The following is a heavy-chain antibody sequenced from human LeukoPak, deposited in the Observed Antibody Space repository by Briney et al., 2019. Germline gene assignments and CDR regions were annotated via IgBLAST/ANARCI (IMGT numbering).Heavy chain of an antibody. Sequence: GASVKVSCKASGYTFTGYYMHWVRQAPAQGLEWMGWINPNSGGTNYAQKFQGRVTMTRDTSISTAYMELSRLRSDDTAVYYCASSYDILTGYFILSDYWGQGTLVTVSS. D-gene: IGHD3-9*01. CDR3: ASSYDILTGYFILSDY. V-gene: IGHV1-2*02. CDR1: GYTFTGYY. CDR2: INPNSGGT. J-gene: IGHJ4*02.